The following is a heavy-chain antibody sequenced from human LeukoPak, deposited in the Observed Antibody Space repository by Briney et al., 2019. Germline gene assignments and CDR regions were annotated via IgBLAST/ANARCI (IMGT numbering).Heavy chain of an antibody. D-gene: IGHD3-10*01. CDR1: GFTFSSYS. Sequence: QPGRSLRLSCAAAGFTFSSYSMHWVRQAPGKGLEWVAVISYDGSKKYYPESVRGRFTITRDNSKNTLFLQMNSLRPEDTAVYYCAKDFGYDSGTYLEQWGQGTLVTVSS. CDR3: AKDFGYDSGTYLEQ. J-gene: IGHJ4*02. V-gene: IGHV3-30*18. CDR2: ISYDGSKK.